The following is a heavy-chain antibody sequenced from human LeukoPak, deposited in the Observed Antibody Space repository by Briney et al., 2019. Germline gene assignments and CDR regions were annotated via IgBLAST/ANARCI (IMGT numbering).Heavy chain of an antibody. J-gene: IGHJ6*03. V-gene: IGHV1-8*03. CDR2: MNPNSGNT. CDR1: GYTFTGYY. D-gene: IGHD6-13*01. CDR3: ARAAGTGFYYYYYYMDV. Sequence: ASVKVSCKASGYTFTGYYMHWVRQATGQGLEWMGWMNPNSGNTGYAQKFQGRVTITRNTSINTAYMELSSLRSEDTAVYYCARAAGTGFYYYYYYMDVWGKGTTVTVSS.